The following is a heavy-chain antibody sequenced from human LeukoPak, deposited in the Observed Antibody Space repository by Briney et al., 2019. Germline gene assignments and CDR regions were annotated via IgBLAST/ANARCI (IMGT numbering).Heavy chain of an antibody. D-gene: IGHD3-22*01. CDR3: ARTYYYDSSGYYFDY. CDR1: GYTFTSYA. CDR2: IIPIFDTG. V-gene: IGHV1-69*13. J-gene: IGHJ4*02. Sequence: GASVKVSCKASGYTFTSYAMNWVRQAPGQGLEWMGRIIPIFDTGNYAQKFQGRLTITADESTSTAYMELSSLRSEDTAVYYCARTYYYDSSGYYFDYWGQGTLVTVSS.